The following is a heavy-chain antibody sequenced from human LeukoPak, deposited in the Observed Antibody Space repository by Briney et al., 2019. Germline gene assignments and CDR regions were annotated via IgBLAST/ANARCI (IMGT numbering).Heavy chain of an antibody. CDR2: ISWNSGSI. Sequence: GGSLRLSCAASGFTFDDYAMHWVRQAPGKGLEWVSGISWNSGSIGYADSVKGRFTISRDNAKNSLYLQMNSLRAEDTALYYCAKDAGIAAAGHFHWFDPWGQGTLVTVSS. J-gene: IGHJ5*02. CDR1: GFTFDDYA. V-gene: IGHV3-9*01. D-gene: IGHD6-13*01. CDR3: AKDAGIAAAGHFHWFDP.